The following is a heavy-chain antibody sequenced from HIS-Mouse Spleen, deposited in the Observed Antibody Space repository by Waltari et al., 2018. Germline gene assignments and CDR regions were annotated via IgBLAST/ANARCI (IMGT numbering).Heavy chain of an antibody. CDR2: MNPNSGNS. J-gene: IGHJ4*02. D-gene: IGHD6-13*01. V-gene: IGHV1-8*01. CDR3: ARGRGYSSSWFDY. Sequence: GLEWMGWMNPNSGNSGYAQKFQGRVTMTRNTSISTAYMELSSLRSEDTAVYYCARGRGYSSSWFDYWGQGTLVTVSS.